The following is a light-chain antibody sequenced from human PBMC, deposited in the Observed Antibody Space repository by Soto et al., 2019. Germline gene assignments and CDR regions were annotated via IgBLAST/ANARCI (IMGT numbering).Light chain of an antibody. J-gene: IGKJ1*01. Sequence: EFVLTQSPGTLSLSPGERATLSCRASQSVSSNLAWYQQKPGQAPRLLIYGASTRATGIPARFSGSGSGTEFTLTISSLQPDDFATYYCQQYDSYSWTFGQGTKVDIK. CDR3: QQYDSYSWT. CDR1: QSVSSN. CDR2: GAS. V-gene: IGKV3-15*01.